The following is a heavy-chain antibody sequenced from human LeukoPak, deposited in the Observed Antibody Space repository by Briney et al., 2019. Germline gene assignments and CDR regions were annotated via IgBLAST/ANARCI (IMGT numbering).Heavy chain of an antibody. J-gene: IGHJ4*02. CDR2: IITCNGST. CDR1: GYNFPRYG. D-gene: IGHD6-19*01. Sequence: ASVRVSRKSSGYNFPRYGVSWVRLAPGQGLECVGSIITCNGSTNFPRKFKGRVTMTADTSKSTVYMELRSLRSDDTDVYYCTSGGWVRASHDFDYWGQGTLVTVSS. CDR3: TSGGWVRASHDFDY. V-gene: IGHV1-18*01.